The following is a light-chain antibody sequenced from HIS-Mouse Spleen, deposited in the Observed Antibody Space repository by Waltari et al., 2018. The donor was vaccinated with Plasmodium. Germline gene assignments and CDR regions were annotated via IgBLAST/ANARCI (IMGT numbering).Light chain of an antibody. CDR2: KAS. J-gene: IGKJ1*01. CDR3: QQYNSYWT. V-gene: IGKV1-5*03. CDR1: QIISSW. Sequence: DIQMTQSPSTLSASVGDRVTITCRASQIISSWLAWYQQKPGKAPKLLIYKASSLESGGPSRFSGSGSGTEFTLTISSLQPDDFATYYCQQYNSYWTFGQGTKVEIK.